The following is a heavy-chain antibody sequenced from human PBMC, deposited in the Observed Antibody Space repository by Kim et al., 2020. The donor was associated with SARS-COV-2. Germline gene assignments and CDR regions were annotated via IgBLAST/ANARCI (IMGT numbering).Heavy chain of an antibody. CDR3: ARRGDDYGGWFDP. J-gene: IGHJ5*02. Sequence: SETLSLTCTVSGGSISSSSYYWGWIRQPPGKGLEWIGSIYYSGSTYYNPSLKSRVTISVDTSKNQFSLKLSSVTAADTAVYYCARRGDDYGGWFDPWGQGTLVTVSS. CDR2: IYYSGST. CDR1: GGSISSSSYY. V-gene: IGHV4-39*01. D-gene: IGHD4-17*01.